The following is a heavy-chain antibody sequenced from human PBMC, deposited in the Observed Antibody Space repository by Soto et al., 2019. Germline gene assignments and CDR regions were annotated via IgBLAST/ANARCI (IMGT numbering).Heavy chain of an antibody. V-gene: IGHV1-69*13. D-gene: IGHD3-10*01. CDR2: IIPIFGTA. J-gene: IGHJ5*02. CDR3: ARARGLVTEHSAVGWFDP. Sequence: ASVKVSCKASGGTFSSYAISWVRQAPGQGLEWMGGIIPIFGTANYAQKFQGRVTITADESTSTAYMELSSLRSEDTAVYSCARARGLVTEHSAVGWFDPWGQGTLVTVSS. CDR1: GGTFSSYA.